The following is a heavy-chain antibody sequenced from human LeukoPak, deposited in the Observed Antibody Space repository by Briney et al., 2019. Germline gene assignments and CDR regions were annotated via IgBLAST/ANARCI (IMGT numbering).Heavy chain of an antibody. CDR3: ARVYYYGSGSYRFDP. V-gene: IGHV1-18*01. D-gene: IGHD3-10*01. J-gene: IGHJ5*02. Sequence: VASVKVSCKASGYTFTSYDINWVRQATGQGLEWMGWMNPNSGNTNYAQKLQGRVTMTTDTSTSTAYMELRSLRSDDTAVYYCARVYYYGSGSYRFDPWGQGTLVTVSS. CDR1: GYTFTSYD. CDR2: MNPNSGNT.